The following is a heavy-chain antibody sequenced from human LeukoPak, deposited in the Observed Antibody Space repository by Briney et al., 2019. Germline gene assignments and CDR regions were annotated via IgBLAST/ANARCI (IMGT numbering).Heavy chain of an antibody. J-gene: IGHJ4*02. D-gene: IGHD3-22*01. V-gene: IGHV3-23*01. CDR2: INTPGGST. Sequence: GGSLRLSCAASGFTFSSYAMSWVRQAPGKGLEWVSAINTPGGSTYYADSVKGRFTISRDNSKNTLYLQMNSLRAEDTALYYCARDKSSGYYYFDYWGQGTLVAVSS. CDR1: GFTFSSYA. CDR3: ARDKSSGYYYFDY.